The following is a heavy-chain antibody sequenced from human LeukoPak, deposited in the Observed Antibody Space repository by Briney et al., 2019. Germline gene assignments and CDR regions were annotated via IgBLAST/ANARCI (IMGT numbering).Heavy chain of an antibody. CDR1: GGSFSGYY. CDR2: INHSGST. J-gene: IGHJ5*02. Sequence: SETLSLTCAVYGGSFSGYYWSWIRQPPGKGLEWIGEINHSGSTNYNPSLKSRVTISVDTSKNQFSLKLSSVTAADTAVYYCARAPRGQWLVRNWFDPWGQGTLVTASS. V-gene: IGHV4-34*01. D-gene: IGHD6-19*01. CDR3: ARAPRGQWLVRNWFDP.